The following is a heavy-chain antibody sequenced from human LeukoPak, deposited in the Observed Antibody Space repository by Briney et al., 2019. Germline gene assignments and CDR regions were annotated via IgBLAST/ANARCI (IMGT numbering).Heavy chain of an antibody. CDR1: GFTFNTYW. CDR2: IKEDGSEI. D-gene: IGHD1-26*01. J-gene: IGHJ6*03. V-gene: IGHV3-7*01. CDR3: ARAYSGSYGLGYYYMDV. Sequence: PGGSLRLSCAASGFTFNTYWMSWVRQAPGKGLEWVANIKEDGSEINHVDAVKGRFTISRDNAKDSLYLQMNSLRAEDTAVYYCARAYSGSYGLGYYYMDVWGKGTTVTVSS.